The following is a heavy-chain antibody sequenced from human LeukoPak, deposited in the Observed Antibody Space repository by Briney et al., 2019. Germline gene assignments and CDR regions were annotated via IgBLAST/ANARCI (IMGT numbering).Heavy chain of an antibody. CDR1: GYTSTSYD. V-gene: IGHV1-8*01. J-gene: IGHJ4*02. Sequence: ASVKVSCKASGYTSTSYDINWVRQATGQGLEWMGWMNPNSGNTGYAQKFQGRVTMTRNSSISTAYMELSSLRSEDTAVYYCARSGRKVRGVMGYYFDYWGQGTLVTVSS. D-gene: IGHD3-10*01. CDR3: ARSGRKVRGVMGYYFDY. CDR2: MNPNSGNT.